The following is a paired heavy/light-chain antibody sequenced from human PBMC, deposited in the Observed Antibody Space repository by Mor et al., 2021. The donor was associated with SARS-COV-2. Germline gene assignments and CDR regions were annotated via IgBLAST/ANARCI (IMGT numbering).Heavy chain of an antibody. CDR1: GFTFSSYG. J-gene: IGHJ6*02. CDR3: AKDIPRYFDWLLGSPSTYYYYGMDV. D-gene: IGHD3-9*01. V-gene: IGHV3-30*18. CDR2: ISYDGSNK. Sequence: QVQLVESGGGVVQPGRSLRLSCAASGFTFSSYGMHWVRQAPGKGLEWVAVISYDGSNKYYADSVKGRFTISRDNSKNTLYLQMNSLRAEDTAVYYCAKDIPRYFDWLLGSPSTYYYYGMDVWGQGTTVTVSS.
Light chain of an antibody. V-gene: IGLV1-47*01. CDR3: AAWDDSLRGV. Sequence: QSVLTQPPSASGTPGQRVTISCSGSSSNIGSNYVYWYQQLPGTAPKLLIYRNNQRPSGVPDRFSGSKSGTSASLAISGLRSEDEADYYCAAWDDSLRGVFGGGTKLTVL. CDR2: RNN. J-gene: IGLJ3*02. CDR1: SSNIGSNY.